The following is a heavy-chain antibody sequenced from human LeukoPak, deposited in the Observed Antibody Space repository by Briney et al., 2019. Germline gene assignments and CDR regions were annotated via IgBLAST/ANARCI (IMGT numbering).Heavy chain of an antibody. D-gene: IGHD3-22*01. CDR1: GGSFSGYY. CDR2: INHSGST. Sequence: SETLSLTCAVYGGSFSGYYWSWIRQPPGKGLEWIGEINHSGSTYYNPSLKSRVTISVDRSKNQFSLKLSSVTAADTAVYYCAAHRFYDSSGYYYGTLAFDIWGQGTMVTVSS. J-gene: IGHJ3*02. CDR3: AAHRFYDSSGYYYGTLAFDI. V-gene: IGHV4-34*01.